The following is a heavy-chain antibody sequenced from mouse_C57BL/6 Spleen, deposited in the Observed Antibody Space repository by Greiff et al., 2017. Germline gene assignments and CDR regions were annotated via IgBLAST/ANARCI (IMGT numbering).Heavy chain of an antibody. Sequence: VQLVESGAELVRPGTSVKVSCTASGYAFTNYLIEWVKQRPGQGLEWIGVINPGSGGTNYNEQFKGKATLTGDKSSSTAYMQLSSRTSKDSAVYFCARNPLAYGGQGTLVTGSA. CDR3: ARNPLAY. CDR2: INPGSGGT. J-gene: IGHJ3*01. V-gene: IGHV1-54*01. CDR1: GYAFTNYL.